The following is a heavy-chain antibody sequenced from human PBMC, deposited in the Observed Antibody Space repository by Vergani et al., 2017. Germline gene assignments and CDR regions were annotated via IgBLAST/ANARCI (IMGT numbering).Heavy chain of an antibody. V-gene: IGHV1-69*01. CDR1: GGTFSSYA. J-gene: IGHJ4*02. CDR3: ASPQVRGSGSYYAPFDY. D-gene: IGHD3-10*01. Sequence: QVQLVQSGAEVKKPGSSVKVSCKASGGTFSSYAISWVRQAPGQGLEWMGGIFPIFGTANYAQKFQGRVTITADESTSTAYMELSSLRSEDTAVYYCASPQVRGSGSYYAPFDYWGQGTLVTVSS. CDR2: IFPIFGTA.